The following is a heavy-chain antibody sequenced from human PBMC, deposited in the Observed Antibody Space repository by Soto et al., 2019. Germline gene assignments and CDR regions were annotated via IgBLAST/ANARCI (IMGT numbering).Heavy chain of an antibody. CDR1: GGTFSSYA. CDR2: IIPIFGTA. V-gene: IGHV1-69*01. J-gene: IGHJ6*02. CDR3: AGRGCQKGLVGATENGMDV. D-gene: IGHD1-26*01. Sequence: QVQLVQSGAEVKKPGSSVKVSCKASGGTFSSYAISWVRQAPGQGLEWMGGIIPIFGTANYAQKFQGRVTITAEESTSTAYMELSSLRSEDTAVYYCAGRGCQKGLVGATENGMDVWGQGTTVTVPS.